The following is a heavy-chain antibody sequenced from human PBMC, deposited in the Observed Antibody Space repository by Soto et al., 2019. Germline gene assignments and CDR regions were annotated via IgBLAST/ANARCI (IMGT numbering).Heavy chain of an antibody. CDR2: ISSSSSYI. CDR3: AREVYDFWSGYYTYYGMDV. V-gene: IGHV3-21*01. J-gene: IGHJ6*02. CDR1: GFTFSSYS. Sequence: GGSLRLSCAASGFTFSSYSMNWVRQAPGKGLEWVSSISSSSSYIYYADSVRGRFTISRDNAKNSLYLQMNSLRAEDTAVYYCAREVYDFWSGYYTYYGMDVWGQGTTVTVSS. D-gene: IGHD3-3*01.